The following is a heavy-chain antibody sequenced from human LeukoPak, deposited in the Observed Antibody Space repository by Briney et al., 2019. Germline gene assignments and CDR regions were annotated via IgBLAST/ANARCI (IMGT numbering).Heavy chain of an antibody. CDR3: TTGWWSSPFFDY. J-gene: IGHJ4*02. Sequence: GGSLRLSCTASGFPFTKAWMSWVRQAPGKGLEWVGRIKSKTAGETTDYAAPVNGRFTISRDDSKNTLYLQMNSLKTEDTAVYYCTTGWWSSPFFDYWGQGSLVTVSS. CDR2: IKSKTAGETT. D-gene: IGHD1-26*01. CDR1: GFPFTKAW. V-gene: IGHV3-15*01.